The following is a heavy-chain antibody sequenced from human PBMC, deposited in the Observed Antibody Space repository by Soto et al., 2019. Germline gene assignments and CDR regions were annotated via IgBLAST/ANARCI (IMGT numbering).Heavy chain of an antibody. Sequence: GESLKISCAASGFTFSSYAMHWVRQAPDKGLEWVAVISYDGSNKYYADSVKGRFTISRDNSKNTLYLQMNSLRAEDTAVYYCARDPLWGTAMVLWYFDLWGRGTLVTVSS. J-gene: IGHJ2*01. CDR1: GFTFSSYA. D-gene: IGHD5-18*01. CDR2: ISYDGSNK. V-gene: IGHV3-30-3*01. CDR3: ARDPLWGTAMVLWYFDL.